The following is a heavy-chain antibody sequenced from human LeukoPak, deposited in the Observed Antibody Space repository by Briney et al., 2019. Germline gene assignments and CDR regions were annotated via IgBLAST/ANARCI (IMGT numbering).Heavy chain of an antibody. CDR1: GYSFTTYW. J-gene: IGHJ4*02. CDR3: ARQSKTGDIYFDY. CDR2: IYPGDSDT. V-gene: IGHV5-51*01. D-gene: IGHD7-27*01. Sequence: GESLKISCKGSGYSFTTYWIGWVRQMPGKGLEWMGIIYPGDSDTRCSPSFQGQVTISADKSISTAYLQWSSLKASDTAMYYCARQSKTGDIYFDYWGQGTLVTVSS.